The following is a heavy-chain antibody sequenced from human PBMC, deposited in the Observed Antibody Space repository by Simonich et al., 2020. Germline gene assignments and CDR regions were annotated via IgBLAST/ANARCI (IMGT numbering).Heavy chain of an antibody. CDR2: ITPNRGCT. J-gene: IGHJ3*02. CDR3: ARNGLVGILKAFDI. Sequence: QVQLVQSGAEVKKPGASVKVSCKASGYTLTGYYMHWVRQAPGQGIEWMGWITPNRGCTNDEKKFQGRVTMTRDTSISTAYMELSRLRSDDTAVYYCARNGLVGILKAFDIWGQGTMVTVSS. D-gene: IGHD2-21*01. CDR1: GYTLTGYY. V-gene: IGHV1-2*02.